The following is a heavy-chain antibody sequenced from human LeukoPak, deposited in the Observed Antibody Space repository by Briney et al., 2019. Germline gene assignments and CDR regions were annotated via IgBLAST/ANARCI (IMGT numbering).Heavy chain of an antibody. V-gene: IGHV3-23*01. CDR1: GFTFSSYA. CDR3: AKDHDYDILTGYYLPFIDY. Sequence: PGGSLRLSCAASGFTFSSYAMSWVRQAPGKGLEWVSAISGSGGSTYYADSVKGRFTISRDNSKNTLYLQMNSLRAEDTAVYYCAKDHDYDILTGYYLPFIDYWGQGTLVTVSS. J-gene: IGHJ4*02. D-gene: IGHD3-9*01. CDR2: ISGSGGST.